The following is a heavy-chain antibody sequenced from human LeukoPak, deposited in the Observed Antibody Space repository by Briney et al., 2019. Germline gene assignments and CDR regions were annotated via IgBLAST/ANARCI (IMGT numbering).Heavy chain of an antibody. CDR1: GGSISSYY. CDR3: ARNIVVVPAAIPARFDP. D-gene: IGHD2-2*01. CDR2: IYYSGST. V-gene: IGHV4-59*08. Sequence: SETLSLTCTVSGGSISSYYWSWIRQPPGKGLEWIGYIYYSGSTNYNPSLKSRVTISVDTSKNQFSLKLSSVTAADTAVYYCARNIVVVPAAIPARFDPWGQGTLVTVSS. J-gene: IGHJ5*02.